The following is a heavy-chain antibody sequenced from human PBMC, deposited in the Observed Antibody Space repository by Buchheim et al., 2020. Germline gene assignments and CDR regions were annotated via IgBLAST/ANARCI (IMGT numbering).Heavy chain of an antibody. CDR3: ARGDDL. V-gene: IGHV1-69*06. J-gene: IGHJ2*01. CDR2: IIPVFGTL. D-gene: IGHD1-26*01. CDR1: GGTFSSAV. Sequence: QLVPSGAEVKRPGSSVKVSCRASGGTFSSAVIGWVRHAPGHGLEWMGGIIPVFGTLNYAQKFQGRLSIAAYRPTSTVYMELSRLKSDDTAVYFCARGDDLWGRGTL.